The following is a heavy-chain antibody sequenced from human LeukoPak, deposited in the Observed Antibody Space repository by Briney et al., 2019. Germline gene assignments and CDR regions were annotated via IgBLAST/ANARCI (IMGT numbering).Heavy chain of an antibody. CDR2: IYISGST. J-gene: IGHJ4*02. V-gene: IGHV4-4*07. CDR3: AREPPGY. CDR1: GGSINRYY. Sequence: SDPLSLPCTVSGGSINRYYWSWMRPPGGKGLEWIGRIYISGSTNYNPSLKIRVTMSVDTSKNRFSLKLSSVTAADTAVYDCAREPPGYWGQGILVTVSS.